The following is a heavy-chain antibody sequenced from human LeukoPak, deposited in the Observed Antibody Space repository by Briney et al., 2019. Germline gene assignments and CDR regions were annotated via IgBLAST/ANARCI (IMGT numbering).Heavy chain of an antibody. CDR3: AKNGNYDFWSGYSLREYYFDY. J-gene: IGHJ4*02. D-gene: IGHD3-3*01. CDR2: ISGSGGRT. Sequence: PGGSLRLSCAASGFTFSSYEMNWVRQAPGKGLEWVSSISGSGGRTYYADSVKGRFTISRDNSKNTLYLQMNSLRAEDTAVYYCAKNGNYDFWSGYSLREYYFDYWGQGTLVTVSS. V-gene: IGHV3-23*01. CDR1: GFTFSSYE.